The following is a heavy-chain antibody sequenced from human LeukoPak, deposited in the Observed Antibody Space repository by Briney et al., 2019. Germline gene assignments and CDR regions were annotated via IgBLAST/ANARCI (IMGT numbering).Heavy chain of an antibody. D-gene: IGHD2-15*01. J-gene: IGHJ5*02. CDR3: AKDRRRVVVVDAATADDH. V-gene: IGHV3-23*01. CDR2: ISGSGGST. Sequence: GGSLRLSCAASGFTFSSYAMSWVRQAPGKGLEWVSAISGSGGSTYYADSVKGRFTISRDNSKNTLYLQMNSLRAEDTAVYYCAKDRRRVVVVDAATADDHWGQGTLVTVSS. CDR1: GFTFSSYA.